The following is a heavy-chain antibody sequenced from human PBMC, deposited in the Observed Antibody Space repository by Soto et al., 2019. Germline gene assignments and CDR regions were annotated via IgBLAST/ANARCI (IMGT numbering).Heavy chain of an antibody. CDR3: ARGSSYGGNRYFDY. V-gene: IGHV3-33*01. D-gene: IGHD2-15*01. J-gene: IGHJ4*02. CDR2: IWYDGSNK. Sequence: QVQLVESGGGVVQHGRSLRLSCAASGFTFSSYGMHWVRQAPGKGLEWVAVIWYDGSNKYYADSVKGRFTISRDNSKNTLYLQMNSLRAEDTAVYYCARGSSYGGNRYFDYWGQGTLVTVSS. CDR1: GFTFSSYG.